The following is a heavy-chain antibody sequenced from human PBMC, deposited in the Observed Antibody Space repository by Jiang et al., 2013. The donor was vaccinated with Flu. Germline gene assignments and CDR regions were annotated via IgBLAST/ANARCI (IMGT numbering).Heavy chain of an antibody. CDR2: INQDGSEK. CDR3: ARDPGGARGFDH. CDR1: GFTLSNHW. V-gene: IGHV3-7*03. J-gene: IGHJ4*02. Sequence: QLVESGGGLVQPGGSLRLSCAVSGFTLSNHWMSWVRQAPGKGLEWVANINQDGSEKYYVDSVEGRFTISRDNAKNSLFLYINSLRADDTAVYYCARDPGGARGFDHWGQGTPVTVSS. D-gene: IGHD3-10*01.